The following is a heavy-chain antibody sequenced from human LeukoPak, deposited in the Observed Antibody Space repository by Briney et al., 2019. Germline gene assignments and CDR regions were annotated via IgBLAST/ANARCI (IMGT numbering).Heavy chain of an antibody. J-gene: IGHJ4*02. D-gene: IGHD3-3*01. Sequence: GGSLRLSCAASGFTFSSYAMSWVRQAPGKGLEWVSAISGSGGSTYYADSVKGRFTISRDNSKNTLYLQMNSLRAEDTAVYYCAKGQGITIFGVVIPAADYWGQGTLVTVSS. CDR1: GFTFSSYA. V-gene: IGHV3-23*01. CDR3: AKGQGITIFGVVIPAADY. CDR2: ISGSGGST.